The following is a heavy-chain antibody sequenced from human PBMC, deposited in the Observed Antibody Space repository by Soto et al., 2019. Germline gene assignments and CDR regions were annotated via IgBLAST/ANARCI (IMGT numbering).Heavy chain of an antibody. CDR3: ARDRNNYYGSGSSTFDY. Sequence: GGSLRLSCAASGFTFSSYAMHWVRQAPGKGLEWVAVISSYRSNIYYADSVKGRFTISRDNAKNTVFLQMNSLSAEDTAVYYCARDRNNYYGSGSSTFDYWGQGALVTVSS. CDR2: ISSYRSNI. V-gene: IGHV3-30*04. D-gene: IGHD3-10*01. CDR1: GFTFSSYA. J-gene: IGHJ4*02.